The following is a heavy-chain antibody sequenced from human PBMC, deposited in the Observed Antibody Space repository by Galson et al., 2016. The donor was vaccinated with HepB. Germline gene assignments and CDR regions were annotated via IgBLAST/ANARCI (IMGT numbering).Heavy chain of an antibody. CDR2: INPNSGGT. J-gene: IGHJ6*03. D-gene: IGHD3-22*01. CDR3: ARVDSYYETSGHTEGYYYYMDV. V-gene: IGHV1-2*02. CDR1: GYTFTGYY. Sequence: SVKVSCKASGYTFTGYYIHWVRQAPGQGLEWMGWINPNSGGTNSAQKFQGRVTMTRDTSISTAYMELSRLTSDDTAVYYCARVDSYYETSGHTEGYYYYMDVWGKGTTVTVSS.